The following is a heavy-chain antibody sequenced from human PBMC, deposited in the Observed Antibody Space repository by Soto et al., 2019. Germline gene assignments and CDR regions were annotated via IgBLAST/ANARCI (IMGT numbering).Heavy chain of an antibody. J-gene: IGHJ6*04. CDR2: IWYDGSNK. D-gene: IGHD2-15*01. V-gene: IGHV3-33*08. CDR3: GRGDCTGAYCYSWPSNYGVAV. CDR1: GFTFNTYG. Sequence: QVQLVESGGGVVQPGGSLRLSCTTSGFTFNTYGMYWVRQAPGKGLEWVAIIWYDGSNKYYGDSVKGRFTISRDNSKNTLYQQMTSLRAEDRALYYGGRGDCTGAYCYSWPSNYGVAVWGKGPTVPVSS.